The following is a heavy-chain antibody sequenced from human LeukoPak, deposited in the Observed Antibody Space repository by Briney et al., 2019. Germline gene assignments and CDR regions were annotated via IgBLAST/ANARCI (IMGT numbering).Heavy chain of an antibody. D-gene: IGHD1-26*01. Sequence: PGGSLRLSCAASGFSFSSYWMSWGRQAPGKGLEWVANIKQEGSEKYYVGSVKGRLTIYRDNAKNSLYRQMNRLRAEDTAVYYCARYRVGATRYYFDYWGQGTLVTVSS. CDR1: GFSFSSYW. CDR3: ARYRVGATRYYFDY. CDR2: IKQEGSEK. V-gene: IGHV3-7*01. J-gene: IGHJ4*02.